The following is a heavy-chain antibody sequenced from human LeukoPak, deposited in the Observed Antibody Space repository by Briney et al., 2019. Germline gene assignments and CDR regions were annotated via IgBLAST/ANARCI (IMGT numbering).Heavy chain of an antibody. D-gene: IGHD2-15*01. V-gene: IGHV4-4*09. J-gene: IGHJ6*02. CDR3: AKGLGYCSGGTCYRANPYYYYGMDV. CDR1: GGSISSNC. Sequence: TSKTLSLTCTVSGGSISSNCWNWIRQPPGKGLEWTGYSCTSGSTNYNPSLMSRVTISVDTSKNQFSLKMISVTAADTAVYYCAKGLGYCSGGTCYRANPYYYYGMDVWGQGTTVTVSS. CDR2: SCTSGST.